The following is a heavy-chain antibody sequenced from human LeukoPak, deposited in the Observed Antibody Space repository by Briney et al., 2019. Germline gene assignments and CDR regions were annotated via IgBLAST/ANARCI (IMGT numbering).Heavy chain of an antibody. CDR3: ARDSGGVIVVVPAAFDY. Sequence: GGSLRLSCAASGFTFDDYAMHWVRQAPGKGLEWVSGISWNSGSVGYADSVKGRFTISRDNAKNSLYLQMNSLRAEDTALYYCARDSGGVIVVVPAAFDYWGQGTLVTVSS. J-gene: IGHJ4*02. CDR1: GFTFDDYA. CDR2: ISWNSGSV. V-gene: IGHV3-9*01. D-gene: IGHD2-2*01.